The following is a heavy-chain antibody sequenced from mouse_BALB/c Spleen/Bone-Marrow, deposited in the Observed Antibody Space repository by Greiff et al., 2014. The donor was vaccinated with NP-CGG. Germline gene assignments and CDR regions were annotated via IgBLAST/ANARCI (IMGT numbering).Heavy chain of an antibody. V-gene: IGHV1S81*02. CDR2: INPSNGRT. J-gene: IGHJ1*01. D-gene: IGHD2-3*01. CDR3: ARWLLQYFDV. CDR1: GYTFTRYW. Sequence: VQFQQSGAELVKPGASVKLSCKASGYTFTRYWMHWVKQRPGQGLEWIGEINPSNGRTNYNEKFKSKATLTVDKSSNTAYMQLSSLTSEDSAVYYCARWLLQYFDVWGAGTTVTVSS.